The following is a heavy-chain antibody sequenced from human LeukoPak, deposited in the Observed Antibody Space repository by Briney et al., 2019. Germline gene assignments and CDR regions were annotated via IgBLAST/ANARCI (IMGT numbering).Heavy chain of an antibody. Sequence: PGGSLRLSCAASGFTFSSYVMHWVRQAPGKGLEWVAVISYDGSNKYYADSVKGRFTISRDNSKNTLYLQMNSLRAEDTAVYYCARDFVVAVAGTDYYYGMDVWGQGTTVTVSS. CDR2: ISYDGSNK. CDR3: ARDFVVAVAGTDYYYGMDV. V-gene: IGHV3-30-3*01. J-gene: IGHJ6*02. D-gene: IGHD6-19*01. CDR1: GFTFSSYV.